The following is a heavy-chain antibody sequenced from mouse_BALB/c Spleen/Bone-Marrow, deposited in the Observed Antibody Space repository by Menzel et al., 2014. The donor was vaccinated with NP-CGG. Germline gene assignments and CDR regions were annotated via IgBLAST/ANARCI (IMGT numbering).Heavy chain of an antibody. CDR3: ARDYGYGAGFAWFVY. Sequence: VQLQQSGAELVKPGASVKLSCKASGYTFTSYWMHWVKQRPGQGLEWIGEINPSDGRTNYSEKFKNKATLTVDKSSSTAYMQLSSLTSEDSAVYYCARDYGYGAGFAWFVYWGQGTLVTVSA. CDR1: GYTFTSYW. J-gene: IGHJ3*01. V-gene: IGHV1S81*02. D-gene: IGHD2-14*01. CDR2: INPSDGRT.